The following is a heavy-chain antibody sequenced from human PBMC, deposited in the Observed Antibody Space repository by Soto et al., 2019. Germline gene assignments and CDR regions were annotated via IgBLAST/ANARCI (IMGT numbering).Heavy chain of an antibody. V-gene: IGHV3-33*01. CDR1: GFTFSNYG. J-gene: IGHJ6*02. CDR3: VRAAGYSGNDYVYDYGMDV. D-gene: IGHD5-12*01. Sequence: QVQLVESGGGVVQPGRSLRLSCAASGFTFSNYGMHWVRQAPGKGLEWVAHVWYDGRNKYYRDSVQGRFSISRDNSKNTWYLQMNSLRDEDTAVYYCVRAAGYSGNDYVYDYGMDVWGQGTTVTVSS. CDR2: VWYDGRNK.